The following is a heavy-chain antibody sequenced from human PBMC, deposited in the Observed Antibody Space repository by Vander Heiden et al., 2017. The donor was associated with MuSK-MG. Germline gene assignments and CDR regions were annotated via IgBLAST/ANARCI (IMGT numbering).Heavy chain of an antibody. D-gene: IGHD3-22*01. J-gene: IGHJ4*02. CDR2: IYYSGST. CDR1: GGSISSSSYY. V-gene: IGHV4-39*01. Sequence: LQLQESGPGLVKPSETLSLTCTVSGGSISSSSYYWGWIRQPPGKGLEWIGSIYYSGSTYYNPSLKSRVTISVDTSKNQFSLKLSSVTAADTAVYYCARHAEDYYDSSGYYDYWGQGTLVTVSS. CDR3: ARHAEDYYDSSGYYDY.